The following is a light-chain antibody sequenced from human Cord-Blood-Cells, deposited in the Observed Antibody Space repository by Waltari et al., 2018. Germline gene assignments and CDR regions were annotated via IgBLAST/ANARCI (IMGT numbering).Light chain of an antibody. V-gene: IGKV3-15*01. CDR2: GAS. CDR1: QSVSSN. Sequence: EIVMTQSPATLSVSPGERATLSYRVSQSVSSNFACYQKKPSQAPMLLIYGASTRATTTPTSFSGSGSGKEFTLTFSCLPSEDFAVYYCEQYNNWPWTFGQGTKVEIK. CDR3: EQYNNWPWT. J-gene: IGKJ1*01.